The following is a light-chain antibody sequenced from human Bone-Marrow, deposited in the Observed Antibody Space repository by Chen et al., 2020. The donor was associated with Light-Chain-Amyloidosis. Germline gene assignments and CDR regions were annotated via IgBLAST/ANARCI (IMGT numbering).Light chain of an antibody. J-gene: IGKJ1*01. CDR2: AIS. V-gene: IGKV3D-15*02. Sequence: EIVMTQSPATLSVSPGERATLSCRASQSVSSNLAWYQQKPGQAPRLLIYAISERAAGVPGRFSGSGSGTDFTLAISRVEAEDFAIYYCQQYGTLPWTFGQGTKVEI. CDR1: QSVSSN. CDR3: QQYGTLPWT.